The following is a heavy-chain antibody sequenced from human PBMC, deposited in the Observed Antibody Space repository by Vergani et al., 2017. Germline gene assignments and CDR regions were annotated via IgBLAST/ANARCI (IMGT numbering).Heavy chain of an antibody. CDR2: ISYDGTQK. V-gene: IGHV3-30*03. D-gene: IGHD1-1*01. Sequence: QVHLVESGGGVVQPGRSLRLSCVVSGFTSSYYGMHWVRQAPGKGLEWVAVISYDGTQKYYADSVKGRFTISRDNSKSTLYLQMNSLRTEDTAVYYCATKSCGTPGCQMGYFRAWGQGTLVTVSS. CDR3: ATKSCGTPGCQMGYFRA. CDR1: GFTSSYYG. J-gene: IGHJ1*01.